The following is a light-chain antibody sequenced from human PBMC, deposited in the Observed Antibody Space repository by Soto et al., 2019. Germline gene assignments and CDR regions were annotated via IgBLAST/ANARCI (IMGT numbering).Light chain of an antibody. CDR1: QSVSSSY. CDR2: VAS. CDR3: QQYGSSQWT. J-gene: IGKJ1*01. V-gene: IGKV3-20*01. Sequence: EIVLTQSPGTLSLSPGERATLSCRASQSVSSSYLAWYQQKPGQAPRLLIFVASGRATGGPDRFSGSGSGKDFALTISRLEPEDFAVYYCQQYGSSQWTFGQGTKVEIK.